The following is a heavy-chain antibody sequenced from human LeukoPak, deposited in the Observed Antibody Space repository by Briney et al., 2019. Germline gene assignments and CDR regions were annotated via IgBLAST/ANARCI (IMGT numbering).Heavy chain of an antibody. CDR3: ATVDTAMARD. Sequence: GASVKVSCKASGYTFTSYGISWVRQAPGKGLEWMGRVDPEDGETIYAEKFQGGVTITADTSTDTAYMELSSLRSEDTAVYYCATVDTAMARDWGQGTLVTVSS. CDR2: VDPEDGET. D-gene: IGHD5-18*01. J-gene: IGHJ4*02. V-gene: IGHV1-69-2*01. CDR1: GYTFTSYG.